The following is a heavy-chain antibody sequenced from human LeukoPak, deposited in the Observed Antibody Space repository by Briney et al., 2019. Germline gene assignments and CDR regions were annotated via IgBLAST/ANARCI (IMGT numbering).Heavy chain of an antibody. D-gene: IGHD3-10*01. CDR3: AREYYALDY. J-gene: IGHJ4*02. V-gene: IGHV3-30-3*01. CDR1: GFTSSSYA. CDR2: ISYDGSNK. Sequence: GRSLRLSCAASGFTSSSYAMHWVRQAPGKGLEWVAVISYDGSNKYYADSVKGRFTISRDNSKNTLYLQMNSLRAEDTAVYYCAREYYALDYWGQGTLVTVSS.